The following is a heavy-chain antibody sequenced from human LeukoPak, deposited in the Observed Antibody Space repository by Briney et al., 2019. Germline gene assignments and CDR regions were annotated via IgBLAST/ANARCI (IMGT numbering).Heavy chain of an antibody. CDR3: ARDQYCSSTSCYREFDY. CDR1: GYTFTGYY. D-gene: IGHD2-2*01. V-gene: IGHV1-2*02. Sequence: GASVKVSCKASGYTFTGYYMHWVRQAPGQGLEWMGWINPNSGGTNYAQKFQGRVTMTRDTSISTAYMELSRLRSDDTAVYYCARDQYCSSTSCYREFDYWGQGTLVTVSS. J-gene: IGHJ4*02. CDR2: INPNSGGT.